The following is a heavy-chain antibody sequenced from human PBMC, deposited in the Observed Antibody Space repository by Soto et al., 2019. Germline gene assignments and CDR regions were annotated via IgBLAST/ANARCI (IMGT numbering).Heavy chain of an antibody. V-gene: IGHV3-13*01. D-gene: IGHD3-3*01. Sequence: GSLRLSCAASGFTFSSYDMHWVRQATGKGLEWVSAIGTAGDTYYPGSVKGRFTISRENAKNSLYLQMNSLRAGDTAVYYCARGGPYYDFWSGSRPRHYYYYGMDVWGQGTTVTVSS. J-gene: IGHJ6*02. CDR2: IGTAGDT. CDR1: GFTFSSYD. CDR3: ARGGPYYDFWSGSRPRHYYYYGMDV.